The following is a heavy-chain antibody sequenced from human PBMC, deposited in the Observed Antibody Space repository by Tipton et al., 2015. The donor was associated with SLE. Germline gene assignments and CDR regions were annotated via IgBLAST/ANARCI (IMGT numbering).Heavy chain of an antibody. J-gene: IGHJ4*02. CDR3: ARQQGIVGATYFDY. Sequence: TLSLTCTVSGGSISSGDYYWSWIRQPPGKGLEWIGYIYYSGSTYYNPSLKSRVTISVDTSKNQFSLKLSSVTAADTAVYYCARQQGIVGATYFDYWGQGTLVTVSS. D-gene: IGHD1-26*01. CDR2: IYYSGST. CDR1: GGSISSGDYY. V-gene: IGHV4-30-4*08.